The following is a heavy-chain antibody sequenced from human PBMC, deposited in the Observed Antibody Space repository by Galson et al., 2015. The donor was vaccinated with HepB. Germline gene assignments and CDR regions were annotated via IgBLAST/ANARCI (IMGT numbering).Heavy chain of an antibody. CDR1: GFTFSSYN. Sequence: SLRLSCAASGFTFSSYNMNWVRQAPGKGLEWVSSISSSSSYIYYADSVKGRFTISRDNAKNSLYLQMNSLRAEDTAVYYCARAMHSGYGHHDAFDIWGQGTMVTVSS. J-gene: IGHJ3*02. CDR3: ARAMHSGYGHHDAFDI. D-gene: IGHD5-12*01. CDR2: ISSSSSYI. V-gene: IGHV3-21*01.